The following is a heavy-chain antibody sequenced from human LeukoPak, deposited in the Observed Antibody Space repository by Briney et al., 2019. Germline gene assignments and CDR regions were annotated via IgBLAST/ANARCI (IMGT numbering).Heavy chain of an antibody. CDR3: ARVRYYDYVWGSYRFAWDY. D-gene: IGHD3-16*02. CDR2: ISYEGDST. Sequence: GGSLRLSCAASGFIFRIYGMHWVRQAPGKGLEWVALISYEGDSTYYADSVKGRFTISRDNAKNSLYLQMNSLRAEDTAVYYCARVRYYDYVWGSYRFAWDYWGQGTLVTVSS. J-gene: IGHJ4*02. V-gene: IGHV3-30*03. CDR1: GFIFRIYG.